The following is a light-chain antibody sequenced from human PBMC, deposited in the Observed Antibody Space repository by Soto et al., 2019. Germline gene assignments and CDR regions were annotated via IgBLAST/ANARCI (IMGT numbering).Light chain of an antibody. J-gene: IGKJ4*01. CDR2: VAS. Sequence: DIQMTQSPSSLSASVGDRVTITCRSSQSVTTYLNWYQQKPGKAPKLLIYVASTLQSGVPSRFSGSGSGTEFTLTIGSLQPEDVATYFCQQTYSMPPLSFGGGTKVAIK. V-gene: IGKV1-39*01. CDR3: QQTYSMPPLS. CDR1: QSVTTY.